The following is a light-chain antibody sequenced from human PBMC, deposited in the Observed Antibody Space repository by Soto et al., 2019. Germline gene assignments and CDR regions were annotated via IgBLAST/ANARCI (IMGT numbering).Light chain of an antibody. V-gene: IGLV2-14*01. CDR3: SSYTNISTRSCD. J-gene: IGLJ1*01. CDR2: EVT. CDR1: SGDIGSYNR. Sequence: QSVPSPPASGSGSRGQSITISCTATSGDIGSYNRVSWYQQHPGKAPKLQIYEVTGRVSGVSNRFSGSKSGNTASLTISGLHAEDEAEYYCSSYTNISTRSCDFGTGTNVAV.